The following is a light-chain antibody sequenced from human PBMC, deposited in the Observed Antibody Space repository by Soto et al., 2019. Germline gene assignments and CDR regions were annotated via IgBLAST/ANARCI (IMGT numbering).Light chain of an antibody. J-gene: IGLJ3*02. V-gene: IGLV1-44*01. CDR3: AAWDDSLHGVA. Sequence: QPVLTQPPSASGTPGQSVTLSCSGSTSNIGSNAVNWYQQLPVTAPKLLIYKNNQRPSGVPDRFSGSKFGTSASLAISGLQSEDEADYHCAAWDDSLHGVAFGGGTTPTAL. CDR2: KNN. CDR1: TSNIGSNA.